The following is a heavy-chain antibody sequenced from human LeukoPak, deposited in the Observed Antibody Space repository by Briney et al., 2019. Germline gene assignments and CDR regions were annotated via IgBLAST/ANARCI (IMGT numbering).Heavy chain of an antibody. CDR3: ARVIQLST. Sequence: GGALRLSCAGSGFTFRDSSMTWVRQAPGKGLEWVSLISFSGANTYYADSVKGRFTISRDNSKDTLYLHMNSLRAEDTAIYYCARVIQLSTWGLGTMVTVSS. V-gene: IGHV3-23*01. D-gene: IGHD5-24*01. J-gene: IGHJ3*01. CDR1: GFTFRDSS. CDR2: ISFSGANT.